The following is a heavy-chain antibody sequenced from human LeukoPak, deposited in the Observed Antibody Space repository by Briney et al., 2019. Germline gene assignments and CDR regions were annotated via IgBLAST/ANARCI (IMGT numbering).Heavy chain of an antibody. Sequence: PGGSLRLSCAASGFTFSSYAMHWVRQAPGKGLEWVAVISYDGSNKYYADSVKGRFTISRDNSKNTLYLQMNSLRAEDTAVYYCARTLYYYDSSGPFADRGQGTLVTVSS. V-gene: IGHV3-30-3*01. CDR2: ISYDGSNK. J-gene: IGHJ4*02. CDR1: GFTFSSYA. D-gene: IGHD3-22*01. CDR3: ARTLYYYDSSGPFAD.